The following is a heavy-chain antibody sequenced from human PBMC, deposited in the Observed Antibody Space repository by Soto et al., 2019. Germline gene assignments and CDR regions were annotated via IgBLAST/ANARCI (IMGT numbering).Heavy chain of an antibody. CDR2: IYPGDSDT. CDR3: ARRLSLVVTAHAFDI. V-gene: IGHV5-51*01. J-gene: IGHJ3*02. Sequence: PGESLKISCKGSGYSFTIYWIGWVRQMPGKGLEWMGIIYPGDSDTRYSPSFQGQVTISADKSISTAYLQWSGLKASDTAMYYCARRLSLVVTAHAFDIWGQGTMVTVSS. CDR1: GYSFTIYW. D-gene: IGHD2-21*02.